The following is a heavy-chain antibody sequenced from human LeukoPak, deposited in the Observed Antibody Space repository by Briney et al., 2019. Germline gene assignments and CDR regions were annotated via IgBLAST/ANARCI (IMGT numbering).Heavy chain of an antibody. D-gene: IGHD3-16*01. CDR1: GGSISSYY. Sequence: SETLSLTCTVSGGSISSYYWNWIRQPPGKGLEWIGYISYSGSTNYNPSLKSRVTISVDTSKNQFSLKLSSVTAADTAVYYCARCVWYAESFQHWGQGALVTVSS. J-gene: IGHJ1*01. CDR3: ARCVWYAESFQH. V-gene: IGHV4-59*01. CDR2: ISYSGST.